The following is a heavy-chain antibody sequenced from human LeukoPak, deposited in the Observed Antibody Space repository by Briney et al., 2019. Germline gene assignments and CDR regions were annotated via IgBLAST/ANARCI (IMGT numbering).Heavy chain of an antibody. CDR3: VRYTEYYFDY. CDR2: MKRDGSEV. V-gene: IGHV3-7*01. D-gene: IGHD2-2*02. Sequence: GGSLRLSCAASGFTFSTYWMTWVRQAPGKWLEWVANMKRDGSEVYYANSVKGHFTISRDNAKNSLYLQMNSLRAEDTAVYYCVRYTEYYFDYWGQGTLVTVSS. CDR1: GFTFSTYW. J-gene: IGHJ4*02.